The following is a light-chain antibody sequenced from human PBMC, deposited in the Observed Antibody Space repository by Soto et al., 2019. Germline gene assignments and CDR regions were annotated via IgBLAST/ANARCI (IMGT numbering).Light chain of an antibody. CDR3: AAWDDSLTGPV. CDR2: NNN. J-gene: IGLJ1*01. V-gene: IGLV1-44*01. Sequence: QSVLTQPPSASGTPGQTVIISCSGSRSDIGGNSVNWYQHLPGTAPKLLIYNNNQRPSGVPDRFSGSKSGTSASLAISGLQSEDEADYYCAAWDDSLTGPVFGTGTKVTVL. CDR1: RSDIGGNS.